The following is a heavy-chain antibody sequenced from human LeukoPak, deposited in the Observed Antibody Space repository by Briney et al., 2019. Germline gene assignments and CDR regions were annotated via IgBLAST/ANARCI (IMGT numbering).Heavy chain of an antibody. CDR1: GYTFTSYG. V-gene: IGHV1-18*01. Sequence: GASVKVSCKASGYTFTSYGISWVRQAPGQGLEWMGWISAYNGNTNYAQKLQGRVTMTTDTSTSTAYMELRSLRSDDTAVYYCARAPVSMVRGVIEYYYYMDVWGKGTTVTISS. J-gene: IGHJ6*03. CDR2: ISAYNGNT. CDR3: ARAPVSMVRGVIEYYYYMDV. D-gene: IGHD3-10*01.